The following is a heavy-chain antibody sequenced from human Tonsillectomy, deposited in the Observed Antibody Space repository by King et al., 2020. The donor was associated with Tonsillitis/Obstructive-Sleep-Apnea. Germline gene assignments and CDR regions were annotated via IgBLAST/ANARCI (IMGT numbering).Heavy chain of an antibody. V-gene: IGHV3-33*01. CDR2: IWYDGNNK. J-gene: IGHJ4*02. Sequence: VQLVESGGGVVQPGGSLRLSCAASGFTFSSYGMHWVRQAPGGGLEWGAVIWYDGNNKYYADSGKGRFTISRDNSKNTRYLQMNSLRAEDTAVYYCARDQQADGDYSWDYWGQGTLVTVSS. D-gene: IGHD4-17*01. CDR3: ARDQQADGDYSWDY. CDR1: GFTFSSYG.